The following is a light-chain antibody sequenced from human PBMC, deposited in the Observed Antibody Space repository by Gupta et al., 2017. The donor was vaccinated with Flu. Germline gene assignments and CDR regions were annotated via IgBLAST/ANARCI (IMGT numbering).Light chain of an antibody. J-gene: IGKJ1*01. Sequence: SASVGDRVTITCRASQGISNYLAWYQQKPGKVPKLLIYAASTLQSGVPSRFSGSGSGTDFTLTISSLQPEDVATYYCQKYNSALTWTFGQG. V-gene: IGKV1-27*01. CDR1: QGISNY. CDR3: QKYNSALTWT. CDR2: AAS.